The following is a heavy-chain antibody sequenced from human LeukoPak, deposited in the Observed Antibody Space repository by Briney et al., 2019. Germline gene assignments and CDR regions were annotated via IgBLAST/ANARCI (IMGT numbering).Heavy chain of an antibody. V-gene: IGHV4-34*01. D-gene: IGHD2-15*01. CDR1: GWSFCGYY. J-gene: IGHJ4*02. CDR2: INHSGST. CDR3: ARDHCSGGSCYSPLFDY. Sequence: PSETLSLTCAVYGWSFCGYYWGWIRQPPGKGLEWIGEINHSGSTNYNPSLKSRVTISVDTSKNQFSLKLSSVTAADTAVYYCARDHCSGGSCYSPLFDYWGQGTLVTVSS.